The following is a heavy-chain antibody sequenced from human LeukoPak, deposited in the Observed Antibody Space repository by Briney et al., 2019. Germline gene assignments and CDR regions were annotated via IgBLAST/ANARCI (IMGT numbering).Heavy chain of an antibody. V-gene: IGHV1-18*01. Sequence: ASVKVSCKASGYTFTSYGISWVRQAPGQGLEWMGWISAYNGNTNYAQKLQGRVTMTTDTSTSTAYMELRSLRSDDTAVYCCARAYYYDSSGYFLNWFDPWGQGTLVTVSS. D-gene: IGHD3-22*01. CDR3: ARAYYYDSSGYFLNWFDP. CDR2: ISAYNGNT. J-gene: IGHJ5*02. CDR1: GYTFTSYG.